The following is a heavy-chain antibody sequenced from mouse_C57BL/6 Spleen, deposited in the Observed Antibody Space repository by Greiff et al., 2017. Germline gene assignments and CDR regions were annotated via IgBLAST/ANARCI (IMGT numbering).Heavy chain of an antibody. V-gene: IGHV3-6*01. D-gene: IGHD1-1*01. J-gene: IGHJ1*03. Sequence: EVKLQESGPGLVKPSQSLSLTCSVTGYSITSGYYWNWIRQFPGNKLEWMGYISYDGSNNYNPSLKNQISITLDTSKNQFFLKLNSVTTEDTATYYCASGSAVVGDWYFDVWGTGTTVTVSS. CDR2: ISYDGSN. CDR3: ASGSAVVGDWYFDV. CDR1: GYSITSGYY.